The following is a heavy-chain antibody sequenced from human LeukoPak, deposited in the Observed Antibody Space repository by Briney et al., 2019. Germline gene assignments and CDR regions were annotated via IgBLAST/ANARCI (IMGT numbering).Heavy chain of an antibody. CDR2: ISAYNGDT. J-gene: IGHJ4*02. CDR1: GCTFTRYG. D-gene: IGHD1-26*01. Sequence: GASVTDSCQASGCTFTRYGISWVRPAPAQGREWMGWISAYNGDTDFAQKLQGRVTLTTDTSTSTAYMELRSLRPDDTAVYYCARDNQGLVGYWGQGTLVTVSS. V-gene: IGHV1-18*01. CDR3: ARDNQGLVGY.